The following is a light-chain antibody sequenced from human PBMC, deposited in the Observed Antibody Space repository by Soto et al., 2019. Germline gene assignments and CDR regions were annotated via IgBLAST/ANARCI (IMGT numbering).Light chain of an antibody. CDR1: QNIGRH. J-gene: IGKJ5*01. CDR2: STS. V-gene: IGKV1-39*01. Sequence: DFQMTQSPSSLSASVGDRVTITCQARQNIGRHLNWYQQKTGKAPKLLIYSTSNLQSGVPSGFSGSGSGTNFTLTISNLQPEDFATYYCQQSFSVPPTFGQGTRLEIK. CDR3: QQSFSVPPT.